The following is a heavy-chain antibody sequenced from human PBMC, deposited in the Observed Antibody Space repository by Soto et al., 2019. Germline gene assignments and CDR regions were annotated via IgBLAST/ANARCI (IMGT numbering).Heavy chain of an antibody. J-gene: IGHJ4*02. CDR2: INAGNGNT. V-gene: IGHV1-3*05. CDR1: GYTFTSYA. D-gene: IGHD2-15*01. Sequence: QVQLVQSGAEEKKPGASVKVSCKASGYTFTSYAMHWVRQAPGQRLEWLGWINAGNGNTKYSQKFQGRVTITRDTSESKAYMERSSLRSEDTSVYYCARDILFDYWGQGTLVTVSS. CDR3: ARDILFDY.